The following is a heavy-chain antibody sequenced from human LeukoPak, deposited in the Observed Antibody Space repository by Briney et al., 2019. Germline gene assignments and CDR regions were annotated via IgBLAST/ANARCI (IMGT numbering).Heavy chain of an antibody. V-gene: IGHV3-21*01. CDR2: ISSSSSYI. D-gene: IGHD1-26*01. CDR1: GFTFSSSS. J-gene: IGHJ4*02. Sequence: GGSLRLSCAASGFTFSSSSMNWVRQAPGKGLEWVSSISSSSSYIYFADSVKGRLTISRDNAKSSVYLQMNSLRAEDTAVYYCARALASGSSAFDYWGQGTLVTVSS. CDR3: ARALASGSSAFDY.